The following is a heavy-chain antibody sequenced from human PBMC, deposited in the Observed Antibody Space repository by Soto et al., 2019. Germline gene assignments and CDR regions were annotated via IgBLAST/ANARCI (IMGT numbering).Heavy chain of an antibody. D-gene: IGHD3-16*01. J-gene: IGHJ4*02. CDR2: IYGGGIT. CDR1: GFTVSGNY. V-gene: IGHV3-53*04. CDR3: ARGGGGSLDY. Sequence: EVQLVESGGGLVQPGGSLRLSCAASGFTVSGNYMTWVRQAPGKGLEGVSGIYGGGITYYADSVKGRFNISRQNSENTLYLPMNSLRAEDTAVYYCARGGGGSLDYWGQGTLVTVSS.